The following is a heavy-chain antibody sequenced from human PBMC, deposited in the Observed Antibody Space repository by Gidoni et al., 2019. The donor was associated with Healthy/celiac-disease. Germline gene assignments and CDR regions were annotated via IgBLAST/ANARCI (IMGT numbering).Heavy chain of an antibody. V-gene: IGHV3-23*01. CDR2: ISGSGGST. Sequence: EVQLLESGGGLVQPGGSLRLSCAASGFTFSSYAMSWVRQAPGKGLGWVSAISGSGGSTYYADSVKGRFTISRDNSKNTLYLQMNSLRAEDTAVYYCAKAYFRAHYYGMDVWGQGTTVTVSS. CDR1: GFTFSSYA. J-gene: IGHJ6*02. D-gene: IGHD3-9*01. CDR3: AKAYFRAHYYGMDV.